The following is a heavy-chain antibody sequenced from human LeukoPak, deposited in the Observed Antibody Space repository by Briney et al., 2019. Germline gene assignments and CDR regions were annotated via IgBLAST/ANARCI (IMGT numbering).Heavy chain of an antibody. Sequence: SGGSLRLSCAASGFTFSSYAMSWVRQAPGKGLEWVSRINSDGGSTTYADSVKGRFTISRDNAKKTLYLQMNSLRVEDTAVYYCVRDIGAVAGTDDYWGQGTLVTVSS. D-gene: IGHD6-19*01. CDR1: GFTFSSYA. CDR3: VRDIGAVAGTDDY. CDR2: INSDGGST. J-gene: IGHJ4*02. V-gene: IGHV3-74*01.